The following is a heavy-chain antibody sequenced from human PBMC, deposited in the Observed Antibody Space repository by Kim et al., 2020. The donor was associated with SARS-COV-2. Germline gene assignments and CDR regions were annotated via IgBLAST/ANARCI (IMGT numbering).Heavy chain of an antibody. CDR1: GFTFSSNW. Sequence: GGSLRLSCAASGFTFSSNWMHWVRQAPGKGLVWVSHIKGDGTTTSYADSVKGRFTISRDNAKNTLYLQMNSLRDEDTAVYYCLSGVIRGQGTLVTVSS. CDR3: LSGVI. V-gene: IGHV3-74*01. D-gene: IGHD3-3*01. CDR2: IKGDGTTT. J-gene: IGHJ1*01.